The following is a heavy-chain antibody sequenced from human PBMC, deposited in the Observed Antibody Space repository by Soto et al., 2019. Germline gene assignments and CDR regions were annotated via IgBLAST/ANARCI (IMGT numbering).Heavy chain of an antibody. CDR3: ARAGYIPNY. D-gene: IGHD5-12*01. CDR2: ISYDGSNK. CDR1: GFTFSSYA. Sequence: LRLSCAASGFTFSSYAMSWVRQAPGKGLEWVAVISYDGSNKYYADSVKGRFTISRDNAKNTLYLQMNSLRAEDTAVYYCARAGYIPNYWGQGPLV. J-gene: IGHJ4*02. V-gene: IGHV3-30-3*01.